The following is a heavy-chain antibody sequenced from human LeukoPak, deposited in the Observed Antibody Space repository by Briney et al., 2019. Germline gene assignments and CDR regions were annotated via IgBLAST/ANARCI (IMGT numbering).Heavy chain of an antibody. CDR1: GGTFSSYA. J-gene: IGHJ6*03. D-gene: IGHD3-10*01. Sequence: SVKVSCKASGGTFSSYAISWVRQAPGQGLEWMGGIIPIFGSANYAQKFQGRITITTDKSTTTAYMELSSLRSDDTAVYYCATFTSGSGRNYYFYYMDVWGKGTTVTVSS. V-gene: IGHV1-69*05. CDR3: ATFTSGSGRNYYFYYMDV. CDR2: IIPIFGSA.